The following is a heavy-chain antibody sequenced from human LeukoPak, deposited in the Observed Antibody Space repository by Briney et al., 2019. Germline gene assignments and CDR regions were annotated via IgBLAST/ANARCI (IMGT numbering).Heavy chain of an antibody. CDR1: GFTVSSNY. CDR2: IYSGGST. D-gene: IGHD6-19*01. V-gene: IGHV3-53*01. J-gene: IGHJ4*02. Sequence: GGSLRLSCAASGFTVSSNYMSWVRQAPGKGLEWVSVIYSGGSTYYADSVKGRFTISRDNSKNTLYLQMNSLRAEDTALYYCATIAVAASTPIDYWGQGTLVTVSS. CDR3: ATIAVAASTPIDY.